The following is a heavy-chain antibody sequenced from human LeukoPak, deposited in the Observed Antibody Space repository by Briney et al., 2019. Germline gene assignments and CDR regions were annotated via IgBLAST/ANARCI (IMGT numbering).Heavy chain of an antibody. CDR2: IYYSGST. V-gene: IGHV4-31*03. J-gene: IGHJ4*02. CDR1: GGSISSGGYY. Sequence: SETLSLTCTVSGGSISSGGYYWSWIRQHPGKGLEWIGYIYYSGSTYYNPSLKSRVTISVDTSKNQFSLKLSSVTAADTAVYYCARAGGSDVVLMVYATYFDYWGQGTLVTVSS. CDR3: ARAGGSDVVLMVYATYFDY. D-gene: IGHD2-8*01.